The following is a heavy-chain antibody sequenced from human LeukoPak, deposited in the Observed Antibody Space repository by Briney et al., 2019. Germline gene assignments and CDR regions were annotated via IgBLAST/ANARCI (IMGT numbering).Heavy chain of an antibody. J-gene: IGHJ3*02. CDR1: GFTVSSNY. V-gene: IGHV3-53*01. CDR3: AREVIYGAFDI. Sequence: GGSLRLSCAAYGFTVSSNYMSWVRQAPWKGLEWVSVIYNSGNTYYADSVKGRFTISRDNSKNTLYLQMSSLRAEDTAVYYCAREVIYGAFDIWGQGTMVTVSS. CDR2: IYNSGNT. D-gene: IGHD2/OR15-2a*01.